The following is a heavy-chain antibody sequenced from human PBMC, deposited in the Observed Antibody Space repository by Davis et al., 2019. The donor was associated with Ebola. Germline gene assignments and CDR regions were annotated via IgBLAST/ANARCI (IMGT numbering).Heavy chain of an antibody. J-gene: IGHJ4*02. CDR3: TTRLVNHFDH. CDR1: GFTVSSNY. V-gene: IGHV3-53*01. D-gene: IGHD6-19*01. Sequence: GESLKISCAASGFTVSSNYMSWVRQAPGKGLEWVSGIYSGGSTYYADSVRGRFTISRDDSMNMVFLQMNSLRAEDTAVYYCTTRLVNHFDHWGQGTLVTVSS. CDR2: IYSGGST.